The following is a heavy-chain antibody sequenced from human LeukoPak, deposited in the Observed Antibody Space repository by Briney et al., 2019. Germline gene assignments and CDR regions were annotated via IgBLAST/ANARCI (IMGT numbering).Heavy chain of an antibody. V-gene: IGHV1-2*02. J-gene: IGHJ5*02. D-gene: IGHD2/OR15-2a*01. CDR2: INPNSGGT. Sequence: ASVKVSCKASGYIFTAYHMHWVRQAPGQGLEWMGWINPNSGGTHYAPKFQGRVTMTRDTSFTTAYVELTRLTSDDTAVYYCARQDRVSPTFPNSWFDPWGQGTLVTVSS. CDR1: GYIFTAYH. CDR3: ARQDRVSPTFPNSWFDP.